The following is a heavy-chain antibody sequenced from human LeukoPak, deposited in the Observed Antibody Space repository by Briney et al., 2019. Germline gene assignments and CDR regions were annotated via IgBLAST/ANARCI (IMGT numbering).Heavy chain of an antibody. D-gene: IGHD3-10*01. J-gene: IGHJ4*02. V-gene: IGHV3-30*04. CDR1: GFILNNYA. Sequence: GQSLRLSCAASGFILNNYAIHWVRRAPGQGLKWLALMSHDGSNIRYLDSVKGRFTISRDNSKNTVYLEMNSLRDEDTAMYYCARGDGPGSYLIDYWGQGTLVTVSS. CDR2: MSHDGSNI. CDR3: ARGDGPGSYLIDY.